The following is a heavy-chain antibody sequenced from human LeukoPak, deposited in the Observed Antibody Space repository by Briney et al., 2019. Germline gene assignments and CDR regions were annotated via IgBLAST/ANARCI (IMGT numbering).Heavy chain of an antibody. CDR2: IKQDGSEK. CDR3: ARTGVDSGDAFDI. V-gene: IGHV3-7*01. CDR1: GFTFSSYW. J-gene: IGHJ3*02. D-gene: IGHD4-17*01. Sequence: GGSLRLSCAASGFTFSSYWMSWVRQAPGKGLEWVANIKQDGSEKYYVDSVKGRFTISRDNAKNSLYLQMNSLRAEDTAVYYCARTGVDSGDAFDIWGQGTMVTVSS.